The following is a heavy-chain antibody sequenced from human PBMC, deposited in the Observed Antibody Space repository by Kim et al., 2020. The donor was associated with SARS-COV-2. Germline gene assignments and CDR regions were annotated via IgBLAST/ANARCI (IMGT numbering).Heavy chain of an antibody. CDR3: AGKITYGAFDI. V-gene: IGHV3-53*01. CDR1: GFTVSRNF. J-gene: IGHJ3*02. CDR2: IYTSGKT. Sequence: GGSLRLSCAASGFTVSRNFLTWVRQAPGKGLEWISFIYTSGKTDYADSVKVRFIISRDYSKNTLLLQMSGLRAEDTAVYYCAGKITYGAFDIWGQGTAVT. D-gene: IGHD3-16*01.